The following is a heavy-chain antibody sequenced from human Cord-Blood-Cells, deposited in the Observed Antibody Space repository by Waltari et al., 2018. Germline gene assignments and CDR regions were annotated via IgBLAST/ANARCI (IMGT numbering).Heavy chain of an antibody. V-gene: IGHV3-30-3*01. Sequence: QVQLVESGGGVVQPGRSLRLSCAASGFTFSSYAMPWVRQAPGKGLEWVAVISYDGSNKYYADSVKGRFTISRDNSKNTLYLQMNSLRAEDTAVYYCARDSLLRGFDYWGQGTLVTVSS. CDR2: ISYDGSNK. J-gene: IGHJ4*02. CDR3: ARDSLLRGFDY. D-gene: IGHD1-26*01. CDR1: GFTFSSYA.